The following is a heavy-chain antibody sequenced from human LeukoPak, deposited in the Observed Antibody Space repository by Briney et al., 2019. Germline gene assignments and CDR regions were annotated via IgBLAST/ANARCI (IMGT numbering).Heavy chain of an antibody. CDR3: VKGTSSFAFSSTWYGDY. Sequence: GGSLRLSCSASGFTFSIYSMHWVRQAPGKGLEYVSVISGNGGITYYADSMKGRFTISRDNSENTLYLQMSSLRAGDTAVYYCVKGTSSFAFSSTWYGDYWGQGTLVTVSS. V-gene: IGHV3-64D*09. CDR2: ISGNGGIT. CDR1: GFTFSIYS. D-gene: IGHD6-13*01. J-gene: IGHJ4*02.